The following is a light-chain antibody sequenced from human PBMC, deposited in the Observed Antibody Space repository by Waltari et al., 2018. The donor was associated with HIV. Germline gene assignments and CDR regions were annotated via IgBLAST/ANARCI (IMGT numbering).Light chain of an antibody. CDR2: GVS. CDR1: QRVSSN. V-gene: IGKV3-15*01. CDR3: QQYNNWPST. J-gene: IGKJ3*01. Sequence: EIVMTQSPVTLSVSPGERATLSCRASQRVSSNLAWYHQKPGQAPRLLIYGVSSRATGIPARFSGSGSGTEFTLTISSLQSEDFAVYYCQQYNNWPSTFGPGTKVDIK.